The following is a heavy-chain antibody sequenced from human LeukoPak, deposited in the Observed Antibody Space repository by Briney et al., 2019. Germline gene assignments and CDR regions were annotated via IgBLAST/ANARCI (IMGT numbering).Heavy chain of an antibody. CDR1: GGSFSGYY. CDR2: IYYSGST. Sequence: SETLSLTCAVYGGSFSGYYWSWIRQPPGKGLEWIGYIYYSGSTDYNPSLKSRVTISVDTSKNQFSLKLSSVTAADTAVYYCARDAVINDFWSPYYYYGMDVWGQGTTVTVSS. V-gene: IGHV4-59*01. J-gene: IGHJ6*02. CDR3: ARDAVINDFWSPYYYYGMDV. D-gene: IGHD3-3*01.